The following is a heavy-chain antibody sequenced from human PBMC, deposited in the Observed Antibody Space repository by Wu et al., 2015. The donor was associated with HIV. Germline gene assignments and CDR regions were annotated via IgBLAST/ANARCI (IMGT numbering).Heavy chain of an antibody. CDR2: INSKSGDT. J-gene: IGHJ3*02. Sequence: QVQLVQSGADVKKPGASVKVSCKASGYTFTGKYIHWVRQAPGQGLEWMGWINSKSGDTNYAQKFQGRVTMTRDTSISTAYMELNRLRSDDTAVYYCARDWSELLWVRGGLVSFDIVGPRGQWSPSLQ. V-gene: IGHV1-2*02. D-gene: IGHD3-10*01. CDR3: ARDWSELLWVRGGLVSFDI. CDR1: GYTFTGKY.